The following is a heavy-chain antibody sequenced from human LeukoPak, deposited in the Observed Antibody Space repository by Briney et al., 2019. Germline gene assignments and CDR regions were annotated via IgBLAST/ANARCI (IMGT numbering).Heavy chain of an antibody. Sequence: SQTLSLTCTVSGGSFSSGSYYWGWLRQPAGKGLEWIGRIYTTGMSIYNPSLKSRVTMSINTSKNHFSLGVISVTATDTAMYYCARESLEFRNFDFWGQGALVTVSS. V-gene: IGHV4-61*02. CDR1: GGSFSSGSYY. CDR2: IYTTGMS. D-gene: IGHD1-1*01. J-gene: IGHJ4*02. CDR3: ARESLEFRNFDF.